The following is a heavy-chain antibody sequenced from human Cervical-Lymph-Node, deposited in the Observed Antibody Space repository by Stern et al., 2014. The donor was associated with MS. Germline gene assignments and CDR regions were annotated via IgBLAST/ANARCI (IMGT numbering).Heavy chain of an antibody. Sequence: QLVESGPGLVKPSETLSLTCAVSGGSISSRYWGWIRQPPGKGLEWIGLISHSGDTKYNPSLKSRVTISLDTPKNQFPLKVTSVTAADTAVYYCARLSTAVDFWGQGTLVTVSS. CDR1: GGSISSRY. J-gene: IGHJ4*02. CDR3: ARLSTAVDF. CDR2: ISHSGDT. V-gene: IGHV4-59*08.